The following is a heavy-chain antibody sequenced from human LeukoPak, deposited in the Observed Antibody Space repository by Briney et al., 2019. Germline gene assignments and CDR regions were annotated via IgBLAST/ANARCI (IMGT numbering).Heavy chain of an antibody. D-gene: IGHD5-12*01. CDR3: ARGALRWEAAWIY. Sequence: SETLSLTCAVYGGSFSGYYWSWIRQPPGKGLEWIGEINHSGSTNYNPSLKSRVTISVDTSKNQFSLKLSSVTAADTAVYYCARGALRWEAAWIYWGQGTLVTVSP. CDR2: INHSGST. V-gene: IGHV4-34*01. CDR1: GGSFSGYY. J-gene: IGHJ4*02.